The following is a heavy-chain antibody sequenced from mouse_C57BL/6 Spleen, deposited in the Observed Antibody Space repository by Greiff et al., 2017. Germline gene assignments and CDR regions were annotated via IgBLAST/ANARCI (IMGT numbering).Heavy chain of an antibody. CDR1: GYTFTSYW. Sequence: QVQLQQPGAELVKPGASVKLSCKASGYTFTSYWMHWVKQRPGQGLEWIGMIHPNSGSTNYNEKFKSKATLTVDKSSSTAYMQLSSLTSEDSAVYYCATYYGSKDMDYWGQGTSVTVSS. CDR3: ATYYGSKDMDY. V-gene: IGHV1-64*01. D-gene: IGHD1-1*01. J-gene: IGHJ4*01. CDR2: IHPNSGST.